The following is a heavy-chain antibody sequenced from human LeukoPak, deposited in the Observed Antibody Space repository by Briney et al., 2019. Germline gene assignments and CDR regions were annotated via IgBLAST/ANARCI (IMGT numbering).Heavy chain of an antibody. CDR1: GYTFTSYA. V-gene: IGHV1-18*01. CDR2: ISAYNGNT. D-gene: IGHD3-9*01. J-gene: IGHJ5*02. Sequence: GASVKVSCKASGYTFTSYAISWVRQAPGQGLEWMGWISAYNGNTNYAQKVQGRVTMTTDTSTSTAYMELSRLRSDDTAVYYCARRAYDILTGYYDPWGQGTLVTVSS. CDR3: ARRAYDILTGYYDP.